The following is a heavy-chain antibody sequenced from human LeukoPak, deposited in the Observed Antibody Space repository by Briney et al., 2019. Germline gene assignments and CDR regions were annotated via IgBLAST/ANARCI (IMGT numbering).Heavy chain of an antibody. V-gene: IGHV1-69*05. CDR1: GGTFSSYA. J-gene: IGHJ4*02. CDR2: IIPIFGTA. Sequence: EASVKVSCKASGGTFSSYAINWVRQAPGQGLEWMGGIIPIFGTANYAQKFQGRVTITTDESTSTAYMELSSLRSEDTAVYYCARVDIAARAFDYWGQGTLVTVSS. CDR3: ARVDIAARAFDY. D-gene: IGHD6-13*01.